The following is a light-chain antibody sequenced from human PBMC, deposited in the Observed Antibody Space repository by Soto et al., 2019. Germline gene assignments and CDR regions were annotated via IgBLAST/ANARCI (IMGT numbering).Light chain of an antibody. CDR2: EVS. CDR1: SSDVGGYNY. V-gene: IGLV2-14*01. CDR3: SSYTSSSTYVV. J-gene: IGLJ2*01. Sequence: QSVLTQPASVSGSPGQSITISCTGTSSDVGGYNYVSWYQQHPGKAPKLMIYEVSNRPSGVSNRFSGSKSGNTASLTISGLQAEDEAHYYCSSYTSSSTYVVFGGGTKLTVL.